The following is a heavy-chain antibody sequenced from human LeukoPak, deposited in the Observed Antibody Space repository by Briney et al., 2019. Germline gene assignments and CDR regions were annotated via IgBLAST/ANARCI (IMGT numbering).Heavy chain of an antibody. J-gene: IGHJ6*04. CDR1: GFIVRTNY. CDR3: ARVKWLDV. D-gene: IGHD2-15*01. Sequence: PGGSLRLSCAASGFIVRTNYINWVRQAPGKGLEWVSVIFSDVSTYYTDSVRGRFTISRDNSMNTVYLQMNSLRAEDTAVYYCARVKWLDVWGRGTTVTVSS. V-gene: IGHV3-53*01. CDR2: IFSDVST.